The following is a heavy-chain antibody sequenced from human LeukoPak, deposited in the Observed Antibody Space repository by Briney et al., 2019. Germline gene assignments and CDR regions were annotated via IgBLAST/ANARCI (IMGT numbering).Heavy chain of an antibody. CDR2: IKQDGNEK. CDR3: ATSRWSGFVDS. CDR1: GFTFTTYW. J-gene: IGHJ5*01. Sequence: PGASLRLSCAASGFTFTTYWMSWVRQAPGKGLEWVANIKQDGNEKYYVDSVKGRFTISRHNAKNTVYLQMDSLRADDTAIYYCATSRWSGFVDSWGQGTLVTVSS. D-gene: IGHD3-3*01. V-gene: IGHV3-7*01.